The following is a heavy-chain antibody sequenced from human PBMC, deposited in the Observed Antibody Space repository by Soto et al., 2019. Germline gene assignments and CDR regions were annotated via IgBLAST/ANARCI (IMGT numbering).Heavy chain of an antibody. Sequence: ESGPTLVNPTQTLTLTCTFSGFSLSTSGVGVGWIRQPPGKALEWLALIYWNDDKRYSPSLKCRLTITKDTSKNQVVLTMTNMDPVDTATYYCARHSGSDWDYYYGMDVWGQGTTVTVSS. J-gene: IGHJ6*02. D-gene: IGHD3-22*01. CDR3: ARHSGSDWDYYYGMDV. CDR1: GFSLSTSGVG. CDR2: IYWNDDK. V-gene: IGHV2-5*01.